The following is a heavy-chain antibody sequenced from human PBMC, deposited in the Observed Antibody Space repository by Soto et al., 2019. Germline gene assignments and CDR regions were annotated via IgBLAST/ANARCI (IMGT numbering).Heavy chain of an antibody. J-gene: IGHJ3*02. Sequence: SETLSLTCTVSGGSISSYYWSWIRQPPGKGLEWIGYIYYSGSTNYNPSLKSRVTISVDTSKNQFSLKLSSVTAADTAVYYCARESAFYDSSGYYPHDAFDIWGQGTMVTVS. CDR2: IYYSGST. CDR1: GGSISSYY. CDR3: ARESAFYDSSGYYPHDAFDI. D-gene: IGHD3-22*01. V-gene: IGHV4-59*01.